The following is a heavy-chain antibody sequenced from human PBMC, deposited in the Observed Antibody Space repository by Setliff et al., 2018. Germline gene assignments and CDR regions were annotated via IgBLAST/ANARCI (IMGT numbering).Heavy chain of an antibody. D-gene: IGHD2-21*02. CDR3: AKDLWPTCGGDCYRPFDY. CDR1: GFTLNTYG. J-gene: IGHJ4*02. Sequence: GGSLRLSCAASGFTLNTYGISWVRQAPGKGLEWVTFIRSDGNKKYFGDSVKGRFSISRDNSKNTLYLQMNSLRAEDTAVYYCAKDLWPTCGGDCYRPFDYWGQGTLVTVSS. V-gene: IGHV3-30*02. CDR2: IRSDGNKK.